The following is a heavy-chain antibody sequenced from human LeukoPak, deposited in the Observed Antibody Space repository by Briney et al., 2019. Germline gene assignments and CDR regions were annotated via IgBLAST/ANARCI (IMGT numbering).Heavy chain of an antibody. CDR1: GYTFTGYY. Sequence: GASVKVSCKASGYTFTGYYMHWVRQAPGQGLEWMGWINPNSGGTNYAQRFQGRVTMTRDTSISTDYMELSGLRSDDTAVYYCARQGLERAAYALDVWGQGTMVTVSS. D-gene: IGHD1-1*01. CDR3: ARQGLERAAYALDV. CDR2: INPNSGGT. V-gene: IGHV1-2*02. J-gene: IGHJ3*01.